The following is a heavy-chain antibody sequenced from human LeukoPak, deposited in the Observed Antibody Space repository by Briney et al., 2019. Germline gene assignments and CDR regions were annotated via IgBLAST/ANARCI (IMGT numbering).Heavy chain of an antibody. V-gene: IGHV3-53*01. CDR1: GFTVSSNY. D-gene: IGHD3-10*01. J-gene: IGHJ4*02. CDR2: IYSGGST. Sequence: TGGSLRLSCAASGFTVSSNYMSWVRQAPGKGLEWVSVIYSGGSTYYADSVKGRFTISRDNSKNTLYLQMNSLRAKDTAVYYCARDISGSDGYWGQGTLVTVSS. CDR3: ARDISGSDGY.